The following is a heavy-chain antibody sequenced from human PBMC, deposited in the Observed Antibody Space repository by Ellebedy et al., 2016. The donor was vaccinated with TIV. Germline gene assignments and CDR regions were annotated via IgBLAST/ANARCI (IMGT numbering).Heavy chain of an antibody. CDR3: ARKGGNYYDSSGSYFLAS. CDR2: IKQDGSEK. J-gene: IGHJ4*02. V-gene: IGHV3-7*01. CDR1: GFSFSSYW. D-gene: IGHD3-22*01. Sequence: PGGSLRLSCAASGFSFSSYWMTWVRQAPGKGLEWVANIKQDGSEKYYVDSVKGRFTISRDNAYNSLYLQMDSLRAEDTAVYYCARKGGNYYDSSGSYFLASWGQGTLVTVSS.